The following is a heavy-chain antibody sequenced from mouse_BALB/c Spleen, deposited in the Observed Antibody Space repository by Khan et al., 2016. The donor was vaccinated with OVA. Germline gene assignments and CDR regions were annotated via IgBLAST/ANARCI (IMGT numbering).Heavy chain of an antibody. CDR3: ARVYGGDFDY. CDR1: GYSITSDYA. Sequence: VHLQQSGPGLVKPSQSLSLICTVTGYSITSDYAWNWIRQFPGNKLEWMGFISYSGNTKYNPSLKSRISITRDTSKNQFFLQLNSVTTEDTATYYCARVYGGDFDYWGQGTTLTVSS. J-gene: IGHJ2*01. D-gene: IGHD1-1*01. V-gene: IGHV3-2*02. CDR2: ISYSGNT.